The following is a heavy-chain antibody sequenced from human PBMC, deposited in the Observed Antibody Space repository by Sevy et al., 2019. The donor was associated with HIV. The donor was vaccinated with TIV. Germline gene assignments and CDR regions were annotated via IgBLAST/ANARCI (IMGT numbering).Heavy chain of an antibody. V-gene: IGHV3-48*03. D-gene: IGHD4-17*01. Sequence: GGSLRLSCAASGFIFSSYEMSWVRQAPGKGLEWVSHISHSGGTTYYSYSVKGRFTISRDNAKNSLYLQMNSLRAEDTAMYYCVRDLPPSATTVAHFDYWGQGTLVTVSS. CDR1: GFIFSSYE. J-gene: IGHJ4*02. CDR2: ISHSGGTT. CDR3: VRDLPPSATTVAHFDY.